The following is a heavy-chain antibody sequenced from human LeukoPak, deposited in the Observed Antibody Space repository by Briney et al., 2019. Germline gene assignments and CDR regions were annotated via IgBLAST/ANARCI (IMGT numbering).Heavy chain of an antibody. CDR3: ARAVSSSWYELGRGWFDP. D-gene: IGHD6-13*01. CDR2: INPNSGGT. J-gene: IGHJ5*02. CDR1: GYTFTGYY. V-gene: IGHV1-2*02. Sequence: ASVKVSCKASGYTFTGYYMHWVRQAPGQGLEWMGWINPNSGGTNYAQKFQGRVTMTRDTSISTAYMELSRLRSDDTAVYYCARAVSSSWYELGRGWFDPWGQGTLVTVSS.